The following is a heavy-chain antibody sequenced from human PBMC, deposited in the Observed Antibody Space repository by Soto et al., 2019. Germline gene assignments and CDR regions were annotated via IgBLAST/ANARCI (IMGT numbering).Heavy chain of an antibody. CDR1: GYSIRSGSY. V-gene: IGHV4-38-2*02. D-gene: IGHD6-19*01. J-gene: IGHJ4*01. CDR3: ARVHVMVVAGSTFDY. CDR2: IYHGGTT. Sequence: PSETLSLTCSVSGYSIRSGSYWGWIRQPPGKGPEWIASIYHGGTTFYNPSLKSRITISVDTSNNQFSLKLRSVTAADTAVYYCARVHVMVVAGSTFDYWGHGTLVTVSS.